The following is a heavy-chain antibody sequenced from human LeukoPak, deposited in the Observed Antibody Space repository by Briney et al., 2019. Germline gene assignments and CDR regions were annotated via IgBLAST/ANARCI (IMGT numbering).Heavy chain of an antibody. CDR1: GFTLSRYW. Sequence: GGSLRLSCAASGFTLSRYWMHWVRQVPGKGLVWVSYISSDGSNTSYADSVKGRFTISRDNAKNTVYLQMSSLRADDTAVYYCARGSPQAVAGDYWGQGTLVTVSS. CDR2: ISSDGSNT. V-gene: IGHV3-74*01. CDR3: ARGSPQAVAGDY. J-gene: IGHJ4*02. D-gene: IGHD6-19*01.